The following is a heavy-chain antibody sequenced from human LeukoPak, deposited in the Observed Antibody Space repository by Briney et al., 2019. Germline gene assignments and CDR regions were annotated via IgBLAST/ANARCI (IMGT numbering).Heavy chain of an antibody. D-gene: IGHD6-13*01. V-gene: IGHV7-4-1*02. CDR1: GYTFTSYA. CDR3: ARDKAEYSSSWYYNWFDP. J-gene: IGHJ5*02. CDR2: INTNTGNP. Sequence: ASVKVSCKASGYTFTSYAMNWVRQAPGQGLEWMGWINTNTGNPTYAQGFTGRFVFSLDTSVSTAYLQISSLKAEDTAVYYCARDKAEYSSSWYYNWFDPWGQGTLVTVSS.